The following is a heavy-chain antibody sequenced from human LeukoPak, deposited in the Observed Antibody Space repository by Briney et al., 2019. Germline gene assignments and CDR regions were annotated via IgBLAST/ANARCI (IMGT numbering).Heavy chain of an antibody. CDR2: ISSSSSAI. CDR3: AKDSSGPRPLSAFDI. D-gene: IGHD3-22*01. J-gene: IGHJ3*02. Sequence: GGSLRLSCAASGFTFSDYYMSWIRQAPGKGLEWVSYISSSSSAIYYADSVKGRFTISRDNAKNSLYLQMNSLRAEDTAVYYCAKDSSGPRPLSAFDIWGQGTMVTVSS. V-gene: IGHV3-11*01. CDR1: GFTFSDYY.